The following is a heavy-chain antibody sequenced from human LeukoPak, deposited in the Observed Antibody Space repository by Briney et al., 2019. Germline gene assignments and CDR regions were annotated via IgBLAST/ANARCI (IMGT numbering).Heavy chain of an antibody. Sequence: PSQTLSLTCTVSGGSISSGSYYWSWIRQPAGKGLEWIGRIYTSGSTNYNPSLKSRVTIPVDTSKNQFSLKLSSVTAADTAVYYCARDNYYDSSGPSYAFDIWGQGTMVTVSS. D-gene: IGHD3-22*01. V-gene: IGHV4-61*02. CDR3: ARDNYYDSSGPSYAFDI. J-gene: IGHJ3*02. CDR2: IYTSGST. CDR1: GGSISSGSYY.